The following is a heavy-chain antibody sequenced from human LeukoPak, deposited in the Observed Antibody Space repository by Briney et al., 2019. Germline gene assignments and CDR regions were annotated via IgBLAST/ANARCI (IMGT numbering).Heavy chain of an antibody. CDR3: ARGRPYYDILTGYSILDAFDI. J-gene: IGHJ3*02. CDR2: INHSGST. D-gene: IGHD3-9*01. V-gene: IGHV4-34*01. Sequence: SETLSLTCAVYGGSFSGYYWSWIRQPPGKGLEWIGEINHSGSTNYNPSLKSRVTISVDTSKNQFSLKLSSVTAADTAVYYCARGRPYYDILTGYSILDAFDIWGQGTMVTVSS. CDR1: GGSFSGYY.